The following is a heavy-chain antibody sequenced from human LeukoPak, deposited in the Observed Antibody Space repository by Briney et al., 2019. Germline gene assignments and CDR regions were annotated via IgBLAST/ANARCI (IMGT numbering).Heavy chain of an antibody. CDR2: ISGSGSIT. CDR3: ARIQEYYYYYMDV. Sequence: AGGSLRLSCVSSGFTFNNYAMNWVRQAPGKGLEWVSSISGSGSITYYADSVKGRFTISRDNAKNSLYLQMNSLRVEDTAVYYCARIQEYYYYYMDVWGKGTTVTVSS. CDR1: GFTFNNYA. J-gene: IGHJ6*03. V-gene: IGHV3-48*01.